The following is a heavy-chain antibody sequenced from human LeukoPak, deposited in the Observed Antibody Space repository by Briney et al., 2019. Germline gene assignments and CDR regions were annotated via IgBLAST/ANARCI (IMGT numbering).Heavy chain of an antibody. CDR1: GYTFTSYY. V-gene: IGHV1-46*01. Sequence: GASVKVSCKASGYTFTSYYMHWVRQAPGQGLEWMGIINPSGGSTSYAQKFQGRVTMTRDTSTSTVYMELSSLRSEDTAVYYCARDIAARPRCRYYYYGMDVWGQGTTVTVSS. D-gene: IGHD6-6*01. CDR2: INPSGGST. J-gene: IGHJ6*02. CDR3: ARDIAARPRCRYYYYGMDV.